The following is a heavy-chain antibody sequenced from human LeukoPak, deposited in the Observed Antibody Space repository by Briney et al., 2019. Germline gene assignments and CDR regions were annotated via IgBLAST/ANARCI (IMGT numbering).Heavy chain of an antibody. CDR3: ARGSSGWYSVAY. CDR2: INPSGGST. V-gene: IGHV1-46*01. CDR1: GYAFTSYY. Sequence: ASVKVSCKASGYAFTSYYMHWVRQAPGQGLEWMGIINPSGGSTSYAQKFQGRVTMTRDTSTSTVYMELSSLRSEDTTVYYCARGSSGWYSVAYWGQGTLVTVSS. D-gene: IGHD6-19*01. J-gene: IGHJ4*02.